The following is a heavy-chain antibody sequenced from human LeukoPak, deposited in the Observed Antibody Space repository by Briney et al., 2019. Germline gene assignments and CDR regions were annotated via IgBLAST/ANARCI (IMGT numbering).Heavy chain of an antibody. CDR3: AKDRPTGTTLEDNWFDP. CDR1: GFTFSSYA. J-gene: IGHJ5*02. CDR2: ISGSGGST. D-gene: IGHD1-7*01. Sequence: PGGSLRLSCAASGFTFSSYAMSWVRQAPGKGLEWVSAISGSGGSTYYADSVKGRFTISRDNSKNTLYLQMNSLRAEDTAVYYCAKDRPTGTTLEDNWFDPWGQGTLVTVSS. V-gene: IGHV3-23*01.